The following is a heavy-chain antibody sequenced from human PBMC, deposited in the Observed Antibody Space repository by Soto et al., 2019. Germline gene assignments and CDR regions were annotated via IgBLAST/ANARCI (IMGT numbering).Heavy chain of an antibody. CDR2: ISDSGTT. Sequence: GGSLRLSCAASGFTFGAYAVSWVRQAPGKGLEWVSTISDSGTTYYANSVKGRFTISRDNSRNTLDLQMNSLRAEDTAVYYCAREMATYFFDYWGQGTLVTVSS. D-gene: IGHD3-9*01. CDR3: AREMATYFFDY. V-gene: IGHV3-23*01. J-gene: IGHJ4*02. CDR1: GFTFGAYA.